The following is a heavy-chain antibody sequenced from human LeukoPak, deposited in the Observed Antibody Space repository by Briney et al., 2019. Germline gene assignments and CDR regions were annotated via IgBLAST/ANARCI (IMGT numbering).Heavy chain of an antibody. Sequence: GGSPRLSCAASGFTVSSNYMSWVRQAPGKGLEWVSVIYSGGSTYYADSVKGRFTISRDNSKNTLYLQMNSLRAEDTAVYYCTSSSITMIVVLDYWGQGTLVTVSS. CDR2: IYSGGST. J-gene: IGHJ4*02. D-gene: IGHD3-22*01. CDR1: GFTVSSNY. CDR3: TSSSITMIVVLDY. V-gene: IGHV3-53*01.